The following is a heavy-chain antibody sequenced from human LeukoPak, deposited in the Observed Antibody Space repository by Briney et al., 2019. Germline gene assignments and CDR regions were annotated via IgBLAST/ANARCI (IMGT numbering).Heavy chain of an antibody. D-gene: IGHD3-3*01. CDR3: ARETIFGVVENLFDY. V-gene: IGHV1-2*02. J-gene: IGHJ4*02. CDR1: GYAFTGYY. CDR2: INPNSGGT. Sequence: ASVKVSCKASGYAFTGYYMHWVRQAPGQGLEWMGCINPNSGGTNYAQKFQGRVTMTRDTSISTAYMELSRLRSDDTAVYYCARETIFGVVENLFDYWGQGTLVTVSS.